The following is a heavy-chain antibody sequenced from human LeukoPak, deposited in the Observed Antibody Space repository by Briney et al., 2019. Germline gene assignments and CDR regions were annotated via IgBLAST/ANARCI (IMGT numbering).Heavy chain of an antibody. D-gene: IGHD3/OR15-3a*01. Sequence: GASVKVSCKASGYTFTGYYMHWVRQAPGQGLEWMGWINPNSGGTNYAQKFQGRVTMTRDTSISTAYMELSRLRSDDTAVYYCARALDWEQGYYYMDVWGKGTTVTVSS. CDR1: GYTFTGYY. CDR3: ARALDWEQGYYYMDV. CDR2: INPNSGGT. J-gene: IGHJ6*03. V-gene: IGHV1-2*02.